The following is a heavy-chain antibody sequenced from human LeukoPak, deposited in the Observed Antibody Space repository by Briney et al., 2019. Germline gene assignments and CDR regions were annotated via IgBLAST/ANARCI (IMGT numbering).Heavy chain of an antibody. J-gene: IGHJ4*02. Sequence: ASVKVSCKASGYTFSSYGISWVRQAPGQGLEWMGIINPSGGSTSYAQKFQGRVTMTRDTSTSTVYMELSSLRSEDTAVYYCARDGSSGYYGDYWGQGTLVTVSS. CDR1: GYTFSSYG. D-gene: IGHD3-22*01. CDR2: INPSGGST. CDR3: ARDGSSGYYGDY. V-gene: IGHV1-46*01.